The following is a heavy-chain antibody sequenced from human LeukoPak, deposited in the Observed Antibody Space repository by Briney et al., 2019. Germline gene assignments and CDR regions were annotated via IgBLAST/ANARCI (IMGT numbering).Heavy chain of an antibody. V-gene: IGHV1-2*04. J-gene: IGHJ4*02. CDR3: ARGSSGYYPN. Sequence: ASVKVSCKASGRSFNSHALSWVRQAPGQGLEWMGWINPNSGGTNYAQKFQGWVTMTRDTSISTAYMELSRLRSDDTAVYYCARGSSGYYPNWGQGTLVTVSS. CDR1: GRSFNSHA. D-gene: IGHD3-22*01. CDR2: INPNSGGT.